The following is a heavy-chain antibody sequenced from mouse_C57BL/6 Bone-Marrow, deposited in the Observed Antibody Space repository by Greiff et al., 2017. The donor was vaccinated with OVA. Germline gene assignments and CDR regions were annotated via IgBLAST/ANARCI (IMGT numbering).Heavy chain of an antibody. Sequence: EVQLQQSGAELVRPGASVKLSCTASGFNIKDDYMHWVKQRPEQGLEWIGWIDPENGDTEYASKFQGKATITADTSSNTAYLQLSSLTSEDTAVYYCTAPRAHWYFDVWGTGTTVTVSS. CDR3: TAPRAHWYFDV. CDR2: IDPENGDT. D-gene: IGHD2-10*02. CDR1: GFNIKDDY. J-gene: IGHJ1*03. V-gene: IGHV14-4*01.